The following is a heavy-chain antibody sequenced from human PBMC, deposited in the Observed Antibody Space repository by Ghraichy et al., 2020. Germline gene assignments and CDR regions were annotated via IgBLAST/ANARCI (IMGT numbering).Heavy chain of an antibody. CDR1: GGSISSSSYY. Sequence: SETLSLTCTVSGGSISSSSYYWGWIRQPPGKGLEWIGSIYYSGSTYYNPSLKSRVTISVDTSKNQFSLKLSSVTAADTAVYYCASWGVGLTGYWGQGTLVLVS. V-gene: IGHV4-39*01. D-gene: IGHD7-27*01. J-gene: IGHJ4*02. CDR3: ASWGVGLTGY. CDR2: IYYSGST.